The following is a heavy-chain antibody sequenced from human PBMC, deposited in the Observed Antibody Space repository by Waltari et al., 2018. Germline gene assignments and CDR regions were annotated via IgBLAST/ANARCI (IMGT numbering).Heavy chain of an antibody. Sequence: EVQLVESGGGLVQPGGSLRLSCEVSGLPFSRDWLSWVRQAPGKGLEWVANIEQNGSEKYYVDSVKGRFTISRDNAKNSLYLQMNSLRAEDTAVYYCASRGEYFQHWGQGTLVTVSS. J-gene: IGHJ1*01. CDR1: GLPFSRDW. CDR3: ASRGEYFQH. CDR2: IEQNGSEK. V-gene: IGHV3-7*01.